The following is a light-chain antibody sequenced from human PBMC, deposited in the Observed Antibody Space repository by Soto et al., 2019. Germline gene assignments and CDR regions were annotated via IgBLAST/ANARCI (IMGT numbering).Light chain of an antibody. Sequence: DIQMTQSPSSLSASVGDTVIITCRASQSIAMFSSWYQQKPGKAPTLLIYRSSTLQNGVPSRFSGSGSGTYFTLTISSLQLEDFATYYCQQNYSPPLTFGGGTRVEMK. CDR1: QSIAMF. CDR2: RSS. CDR3: QQNYSPPLT. V-gene: IGKV1-39*01. J-gene: IGKJ4*01.